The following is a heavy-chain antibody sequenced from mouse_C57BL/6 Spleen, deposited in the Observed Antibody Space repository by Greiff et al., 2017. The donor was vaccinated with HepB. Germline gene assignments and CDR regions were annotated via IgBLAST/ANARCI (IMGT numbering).Heavy chain of an antibody. CDR1: GYTFTSSG. CDR2: IYIGNGYT. Sequence: VQLQQSGAELVRPGSSVKMSCKTSGYTFTSSGINWVKQRPGQGLEGIGYIYIGNGYTEYNEKFKGKATLTSDTSASTAYMQLSSLTSEDSAIYCCARSIAGTGGGYYAMDYWGQGTSVTVSS. V-gene: IGHV1-58*01. J-gene: IGHJ4*01. D-gene: IGHD3-3*01. CDR3: ARSIAGTGGGYYAMDY.